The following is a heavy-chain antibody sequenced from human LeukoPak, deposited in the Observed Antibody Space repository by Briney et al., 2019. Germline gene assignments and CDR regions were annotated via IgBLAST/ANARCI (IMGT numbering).Heavy chain of an antibody. Sequence: ASVKVSCKASGYTFTAYFLHWVRQAPGQGLEWMGWVNPNSGGTNCAQKFQGRVTVTRDTSISTVYMELSRLISDDTAVYYCTKGGRIAAAGTDAPKFDYWGQGTLVTVSS. J-gene: IGHJ4*02. CDR3: TKGGRIAAAGTDAPKFDY. CDR2: VNPNSGGT. D-gene: IGHD6-13*01. CDR1: GYTFTAYF. V-gene: IGHV1-2*02.